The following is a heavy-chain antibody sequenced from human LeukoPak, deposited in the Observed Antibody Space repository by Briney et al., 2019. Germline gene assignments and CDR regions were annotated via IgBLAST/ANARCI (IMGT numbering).Heavy chain of an antibody. V-gene: IGHV1-8*03. Sequence: ASVKVSCKASGYTFNSYDINWVRQATGQGLEWMGWMNPNSGNTGYAQKFQGRVTITRNTSISTAYMELSSLRSEDTAVYYCARGGGSGYLSDRFDPWGQGTLVTVSS. CDR2: MNPNSGNT. CDR1: GYTFNSYD. CDR3: ARGGGSGYLSDRFDP. D-gene: IGHD3-22*01. J-gene: IGHJ5*02.